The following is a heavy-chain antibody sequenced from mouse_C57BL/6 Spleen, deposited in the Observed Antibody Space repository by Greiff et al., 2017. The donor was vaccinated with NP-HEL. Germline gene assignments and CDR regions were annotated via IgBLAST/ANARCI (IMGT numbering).Heavy chain of an antibody. V-gene: IGHV5-9-1*02. CDR3: TRERSITTVVAPYYAMDY. CDR1: GFTFSSYA. Sequence: EVMLVESGEGLVKPGGSLKLSCAASGFTFSSYAMSWVRQTPEKRLEWVAYISSGGDYIYYADTVKGRFTISRDNARNTLYLQMSSLKSEDTAMYYWTRERSITTVVAPYYAMDYWGQGTSVTVSS. J-gene: IGHJ4*01. D-gene: IGHD1-1*01. CDR2: ISSGGDYI.